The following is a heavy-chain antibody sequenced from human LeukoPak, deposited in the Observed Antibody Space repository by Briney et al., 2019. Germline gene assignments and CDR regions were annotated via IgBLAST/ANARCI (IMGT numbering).Heavy chain of an antibody. D-gene: IGHD6-13*01. Sequence: SETLSLTCPVSGGSISSYYWSWIRQPPGKGLEWIGYIYYSGSTNYNPSLKSRVTISVDTSKNQFSLKLSSVTAADTAVYYCARGRSQGIAAAGSGFDYWGQGTLVTVSS. V-gene: IGHV4-59*01. CDR3: ARGRSQGIAAAGSGFDY. CDR2: IYYSGST. J-gene: IGHJ4*02. CDR1: GGSISSYY.